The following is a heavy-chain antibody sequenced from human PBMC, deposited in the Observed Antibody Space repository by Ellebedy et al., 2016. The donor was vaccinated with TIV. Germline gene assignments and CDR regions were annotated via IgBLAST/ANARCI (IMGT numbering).Heavy chain of an antibody. CDR1: GYTFTSYY. D-gene: IGHD4-11*01. CDR3: ASQTLTTDYYYYGMDV. J-gene: IGHJ6*02. Sequence: SVKVSCXASGYTFTSYYMHWVRQAPGQGLEWMGGIIPIFGTANYAQKFQGRVTITADESTSTAYMELSSLRSEDTAVYYCASQTLTTDYYYYGMDVWGQGTTVTVSS. CDR2: IIPIFGTA. V-gene: IGHV1-69*13.